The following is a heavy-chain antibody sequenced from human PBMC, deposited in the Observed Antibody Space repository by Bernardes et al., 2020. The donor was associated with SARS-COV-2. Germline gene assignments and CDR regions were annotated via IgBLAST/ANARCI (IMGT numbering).Heavy chain of an antibody. J-gene: IGHJ4*02. CDR1: GFTFSNYW. V-gene: IGHV3-7*04. D-gene: IGHD3-10*01. Sequence: GGSLRLSCAASGFTFSNYWMTWVRQAPGKGLEWVAFINPSGNAKYYGGSVEGRFTIYRDNAKNSLYLQMNSLRGEDTAVYFCARDRLWSTEQEDYWGQGTLVTVSS. CDR2: INPSGNAK. CDR3: ARDRLWSTEQEDY.